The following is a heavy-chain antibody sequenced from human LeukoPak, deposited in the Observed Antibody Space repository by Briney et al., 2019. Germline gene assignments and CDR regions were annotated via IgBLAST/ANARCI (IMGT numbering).Heavy chain of an antibody. V-gene: IGHV3-23*01. CDR1: GFTFSSYG. CDR3: ARDPLSSSSFDL. J-gene: IGHJ4*02. Sequence: GGSLRLSCAASGFTFSSYGMTWVRQAPGKGLEWVSVISGSGGSTNYADSVKGRFTISRDNAKNSLYLQMNSLRAEDTAVYYCARDPLSSSSFDLWGQGTLVTVSS. CDR2: ISGSGGST. D-gene: IGHD6-13*01.